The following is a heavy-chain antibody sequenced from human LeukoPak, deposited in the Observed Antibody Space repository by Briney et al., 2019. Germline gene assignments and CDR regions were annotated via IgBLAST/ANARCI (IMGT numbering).Heavy chain of an antibody. Sequence: GGSPRLSCAASGFTFSSYGMHWVRRAPGKGLEWVAFIRYDGSNKYYADSVKGRFTISRDNSKNTLYLQMNSLRAEDTAVYYCAPLWGFGELSIDYWGQGTLVTVSS. CDR1: GFTFSSYG. D-gene: IGHD3-10*01. CDR3: APLWGFGELSIDY. J-gene: IGHJ4*02. CDR2: IRYDGSNK. V-gene: IGHV3-30*02.